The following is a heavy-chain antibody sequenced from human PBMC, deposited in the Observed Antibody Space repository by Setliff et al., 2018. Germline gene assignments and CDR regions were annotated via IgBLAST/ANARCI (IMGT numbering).Heavy chain of an antibody. CDR1: GGSISPYF. CDR2: IYHNGNT. J-gene: IGHJ6*02. Sequence: SETLSLTCTVSGGSISPYFWSWIRQSPGKGLEWIGYIYHNGNTNFNPSLKSRVTMSVDTSKNQFALNLTSVTAADTAVYYCARGRSAYSYGLDVWGQGTTVTVSS. CDR3: ARGRSAYSYGLDV. V-gene: IGHV4-4*08.